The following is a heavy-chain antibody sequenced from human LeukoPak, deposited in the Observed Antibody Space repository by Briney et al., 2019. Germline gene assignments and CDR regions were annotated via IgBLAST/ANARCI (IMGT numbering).Heavy chain of an antibody. CDR1: GFTFDDYA. V-gene: IGHV3-43D*03. Sequence: GGSLRLSCAASGFTFDDYAMHWVRQAPGKGLEWVSLISWDGGRTYYADSVKGRFTISRDNSKNSLYLQMNSLRAEDTAVYYCAREGSDFWSGYSKGYFDYWGQGTLVTVSS. CDR3: AREGSDFWSGYSKGYFDY. J-gene: IGHJ4*02. D-gene: IGHD3-3*01. CDR2: ISWDGGRT.